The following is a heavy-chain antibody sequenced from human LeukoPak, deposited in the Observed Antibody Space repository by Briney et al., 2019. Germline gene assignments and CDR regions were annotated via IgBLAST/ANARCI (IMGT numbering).Heavy chain of an antibody. CDR1: GGSISSGSYY. CDR2: IYTSGST. D-gene: IGHD3-10*01. Sequence: SETLSLTCTVSGGSISSGSYYWRWIRQPAGKGLERIGRIYTSGSTNYNPSLKSRVTISVDTSKNQFSLKLSSVTAADTAPYYCARARAGRWFGELLHYFDYWVQRTLVTVSS. V-gene: IGHV4-61*02. J-gene: IGHJ4*02. CDR3: ARARAGRWFGELLHYFDY.